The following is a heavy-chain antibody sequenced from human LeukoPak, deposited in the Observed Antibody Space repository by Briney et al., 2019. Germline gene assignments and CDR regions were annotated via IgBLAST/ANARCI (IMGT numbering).Heavy chain of an antibody. V-gene: IGHV3-23*01. CDR2: IRDSGSST. CDR3: AKYGPQDSGSSHFDY. J-gene: IGHJ4*02. Sequence: GGSLRLSCAASGFTFSSYAMSWVRQAPGKGLEWVSAIRDSGSSTHYADSVKGRFTTSRDNSKSTLFLQMNSLRAEDTAIYYCAKYGPQDSGSSHFDYWGQGALVTVSS. D-gene: IGHD1-26*01. CDR1: GFTFSSYA.